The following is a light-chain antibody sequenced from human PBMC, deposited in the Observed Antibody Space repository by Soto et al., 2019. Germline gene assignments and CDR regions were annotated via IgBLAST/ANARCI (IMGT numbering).Light chain of an antibody. CDR3: QQHANSPFT. CDR1: QSVSSNY. J-gene: IGKJ2*01. Sequence: DIVLTQSPGTLPSSPGDRVTLSCRASQSVSSNYLVWYQQKPGQAHRPLIYGASNSSNGIPDRFSGSGSGADFTLPISRLEPQDFAVYYCQQHANSPFTFGQGTKLDIK. V-gene: IGKV3-20*01. CDR2: GAS.